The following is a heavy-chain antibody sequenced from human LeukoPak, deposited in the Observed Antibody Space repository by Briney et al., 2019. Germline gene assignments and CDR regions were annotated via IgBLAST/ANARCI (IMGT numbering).Heavy chain of an antibody. CDR3: AKGTQSIAVAGLDY. J-gene: IGHJ4*02. V-gene: IGHV3-23*01. Sequence: GGSLRLSCAASGFTFSSYGMSWVRQAPGKGLEWVSAISGSGGSTYYADSVKGRFTISRDNSKNTLYLQMNSLRAEDTAVYYCAKGTQSIAVAGLDYWGQGTLVTVSS. D-gene: IGHD6-19*01. CDR1: GFTFSSYG. CDR2: ISGSGGST.